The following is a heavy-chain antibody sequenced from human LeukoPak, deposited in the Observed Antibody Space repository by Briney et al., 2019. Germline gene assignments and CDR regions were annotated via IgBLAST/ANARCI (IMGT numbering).Heavy chain of an antibody. Sequence: ASVKVSCKASGYTFTGYYMHWVRQAPGQGLEWMGWINPNSDGTNYAQKFQGRVTMTRDTSISTAYMELSRLRSDDTAVYYCARDLFTTTTVDYWGQGTLVTVSS. D-gene: IGHD5-24*01. J-gene: IGHJ4*02. CDR3: ARDLFTTTTVDY. CDR2: INPNSDGT. CDR1: GYTFTGYY. V-gene: IGHV1-2*02.